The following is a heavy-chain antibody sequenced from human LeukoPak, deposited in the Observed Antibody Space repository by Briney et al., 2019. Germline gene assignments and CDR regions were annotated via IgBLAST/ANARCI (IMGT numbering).Heavy chain of an antibody. CDR1: GFTFSSYA. V-gene: IGHV3-23*01. CDR2: ISGSGGST. D-gene: IGHD3-22*01. CDR3: AKNPSYYYDSSGYY. J-gene: IGHJ4*02. Sequence: GGSLRLSCAASGFTFSSYAMSWVRQAPGKGLEWVSAISGSGGSTYYADSVKGRFTISRDNPKNTLYLQMNSLRAEDTAVYYCAKNPSYYYDSSGYYWGQGTLVTVSS.